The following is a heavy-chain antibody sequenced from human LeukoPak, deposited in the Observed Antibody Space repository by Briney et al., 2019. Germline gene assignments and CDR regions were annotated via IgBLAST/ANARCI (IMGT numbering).Heavy chain of an antibody. V-gene: IGHV3-21*01. J-gene: IGHJ4*02. CDR2: ISSSSSYI. Sequence: PGGSLRPSCAASGFTFSSYSMNWVRQAPGKGLEWVSSISSSSSYIYYADSVKGRFTISRDNAKNSLYLQMNSLRAEDTAVYYCASHVSVVTAPVPYWGQGTLVTVSS. CDR1: GFTFSSYS. CDR3: ASHVSVVTAPVPY. D-gene: IGHD2-21*02.